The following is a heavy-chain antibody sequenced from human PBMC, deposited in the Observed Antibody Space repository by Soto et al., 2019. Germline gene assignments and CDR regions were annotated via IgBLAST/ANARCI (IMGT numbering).Heavy chain of an antibody. CDR2: IIPILGIA. CDR3: TTEDENYYDSSGYLYLDY. CDR1: GGTFSGYT. J-gene: IGHJ4*02. V-gene: IGHV1-69*04. D-gene: IGHD3-22*01. Sequence: GASVKVSCKASGGTFSGYTISWVRQAPGQGLEWMGRIIPILGIANYAQKFQGRVTITADKSTSTAYMELSSLRSEDTAVYYCTTEDENYYDSSGYLYLDYWGQGTLVTVS.